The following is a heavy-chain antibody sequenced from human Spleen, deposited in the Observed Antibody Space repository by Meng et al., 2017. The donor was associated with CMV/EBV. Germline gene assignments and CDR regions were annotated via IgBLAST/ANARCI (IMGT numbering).Heavy chain of an antibody. V-gene: IGHV4-39*07. CDR1: GGSISSSSYY. CDR2: ICYSESI. Sequence: SETLSLTCTVSGGSISSSSYYWGWIRQPPGKGLEWIGSICYSESIYYNPSLRSRITISIDTSKNQFSMRLRSVTAADTAVYYCAKDGGYCSASSCRGLIRPFDRWGQGTLVTVSS. J-gene: IGHJ4*02. D-gene: IGHD2-15*01. CDR3: AKDGGYCSASSCRGLIRPFDR.